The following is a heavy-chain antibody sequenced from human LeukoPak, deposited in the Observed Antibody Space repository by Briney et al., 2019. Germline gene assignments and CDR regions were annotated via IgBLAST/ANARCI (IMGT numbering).Heavy chain of an antibody. V-gene: IGHV4-31*03. J-gene: IGHJ4*02. CDR1: GGSISSGGYY. Sequence: PSETLSLTCTVSGGSISSGGYYWSWIRQHPGKGLGWIGYIYYSGSTYYNPSLKSRVTISVDTSKNQFSLKLSSVIAADTAVYYCARDTSLGYCSSTSCYTGIQWGQGTLVTASS. CDR2: IYYSGST. D-gene: IGHD2-2*02. CDR3: ARDTSLGYCSSTSCYTGIQ.